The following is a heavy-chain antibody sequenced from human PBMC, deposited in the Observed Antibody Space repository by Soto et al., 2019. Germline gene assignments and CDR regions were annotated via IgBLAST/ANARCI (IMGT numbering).Heavy chain of an antibody. J-gene: IGHJ6*02. CDR1: GGSISSSNW. Sequence: QVQLQESGPGLVKPSGTLSLTCAVSGGSISSSNWWSWVRQPPGKGLEWIGEIYHSGSTNYNPSLKSRVNISVDKSKNQFSRKLSSVTAADTAVYYCARLLSMITFGGVVYYYGMDVWGQGTTVTVSS. V-gene: IGHV4-4*02. CDR2: IYHSGST. D-gene: IGHD3-16*01. CDR3: ARLLSMITFGGVVYYYGMDV.